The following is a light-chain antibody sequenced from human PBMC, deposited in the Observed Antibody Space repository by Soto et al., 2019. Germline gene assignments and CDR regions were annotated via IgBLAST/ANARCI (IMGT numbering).Light chain of an antibody. CDR1: QDIRNY. CDR2: DAS. V-gene: IGKV1-33*01. Sequence: DIQMTQSPSSLSASEGDRVAIRCQASQDIRNYLNWYQQKPGKAPKLLIYDASNLETGVPSRFSGSGSGTQFDLTISSLQPEDIATYYCQQYDKLPITFGQGTRLEI. J-gene: IGKJ5*01. CDR3: QQYDKLPIT.